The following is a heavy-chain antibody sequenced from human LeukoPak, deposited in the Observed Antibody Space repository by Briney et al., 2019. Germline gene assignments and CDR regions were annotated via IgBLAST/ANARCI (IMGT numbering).Heavy chain of an antibody. CDR3: AGDNYDVGV. CDR2: VLYSGNT. D-gene: IGHD4-11*01. CDR1: AGSIYTYY. V-gene: IGHV4-59*12. Sequence: SETLSLTCTVSAGSIYTYYWSWIRQPPGKGLEWIGYVLYSGNTNYNPSLKSRVTISLDTSKNQFSLKLTSVTAADTAVYYCAGDNYDVGVWGQGTLVTVSS. J-gene: IGHJ4*02.